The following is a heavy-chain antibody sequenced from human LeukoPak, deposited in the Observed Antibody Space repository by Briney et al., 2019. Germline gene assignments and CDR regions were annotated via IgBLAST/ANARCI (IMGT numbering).Heavy chain of an antibody. Sequence: ASVKVSCKASGYTFTSYGISWVRQAPGQGLEWMGWISAYNGNTNYAQKLQGRVTMTTDTSTSTAYMEPRSLRSDDTAVYYCARDPSTYCSGGSCYSGYYYGMDVWGQGTTVTVSS. V-gene: IGHV1-18*01. CDR2: ISAYNGNT. CDR1: GYTFTSYG. J-gene: IGHJ6*02. D-gene: IGHD2-15*01. CDR3: ARDPSTYCSGGSCYSGYYYGMDV.